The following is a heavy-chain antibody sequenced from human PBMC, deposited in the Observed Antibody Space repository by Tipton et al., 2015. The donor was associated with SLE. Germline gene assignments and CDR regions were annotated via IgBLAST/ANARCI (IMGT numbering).Heavy chain of an antibody. CDR2: IYYSGST. D-gene: IGHD3-3*01. CDR1: GGSISSSSYY. V-gene: IGHV4-39*07. J-gene: IGHJ5*01. Sequence: LRLSCTVSGGSISSSSYYWGWIRQPPGKGLEWIGSIYYSGSTYYNPSLKSRVTISVDTSKNQFSLKLSSVTAADTAVYYCAREEGRRITIFGVVTTGGWFDPWGQGTTVTVSS. CDR3: AREEGRRITIFGVVTTGGWFDP.